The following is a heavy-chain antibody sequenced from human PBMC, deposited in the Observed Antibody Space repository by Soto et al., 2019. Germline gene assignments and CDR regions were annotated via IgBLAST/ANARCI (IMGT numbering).Heavy chain of an antibody. D-gene: IGHD4-17*01. J-gene: IGHJ4*02. V-gene: IGHV4-59*01. CDR3: ARLNDYGGNSDFDY. CDR2: IYYSGST. Sequence: SETLSLTCTVSGGSISSYYWSWIRQPPGKGLEWIGYIYYSGSTNYNPSLKSRVTISVDTSKNQFSLKLSSVTAADTAVYYCARLNDYGGNSDFDYWGQGTVVTVSS. CDR1: GGSISSYY.